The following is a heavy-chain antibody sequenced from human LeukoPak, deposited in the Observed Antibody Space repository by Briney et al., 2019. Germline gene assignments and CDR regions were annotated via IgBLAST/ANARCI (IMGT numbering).Heavy chain of an antibody. D-gene: IGHD6-13*01. CDR1: GFTFSSYA. V-gene: IGHV3-23*01. Sequence: GASLRLSCAASGFTFSSYAMSWVRQAPGKGLEWVSAISGSGGSTYYADSVKGWFTISRDNSKNTLYLQMNSLRAEDTAVYYCAKGTPQYSSSWYYFDYWGQGTLVTVSS. CDR2: ISGSGGST. J-gene: IGHJ4*02. CDR3: AKGTPQYSSSWYYFDY.